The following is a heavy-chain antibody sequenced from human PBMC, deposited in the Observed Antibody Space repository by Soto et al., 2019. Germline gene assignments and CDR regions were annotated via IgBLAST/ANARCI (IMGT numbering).Heavy chain of an antibody. CDR3: ARDGHIVGATGAFDI. CDR1: GFSLCSSG. J-gene: IGHJ3*02. CDR2: IWYDGSNK. V-gene: IGHV3-33*01. Sequence: GGSLRLSCAASGFSLCSSGMDWVRQAPGKGLEWVAVIWYDGSNKYYADSVKGRFTISRDNSKNTLYLQMNSLRAEDTAVYYCARDGHIVGATGAFDIWGQGTMVTVS. D-gene: IGHD1-26*01.